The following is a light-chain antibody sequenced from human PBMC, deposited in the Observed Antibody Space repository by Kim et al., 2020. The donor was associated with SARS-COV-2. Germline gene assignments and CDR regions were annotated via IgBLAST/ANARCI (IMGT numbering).Light chain of an antibody. CDR3: NSRDSSGNHWV. J-gene: IGLJ3*02. CDR2: GKN. Sequence: SSELTQDPAVSVALGQTVRITCQGDSLRNYYASWYQQKPGQAPVLVIYGKNNRPSGIPDRFSGSSSGNTASLTITGAQAEDEADYYCNSRDSSGNHWVFGGGTKLTVL. V-gene: IGLV3-19*01. CDR1: SLRNYY.